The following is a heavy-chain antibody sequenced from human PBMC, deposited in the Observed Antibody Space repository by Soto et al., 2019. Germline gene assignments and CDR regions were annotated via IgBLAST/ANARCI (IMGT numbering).Heavy chain of an antibody. CDR3: ARGEQYSGRIFDY. CDR2: TYYRSKWYY. CDR1: GDSVSSNSAG. V-gene: IGHV6-1*01. Sequence: QVQLQQSGPGLVKPSQTLSLTCAITGDSVSSNSAGWSWVRQSPSRGLEWLGRTYYRSKWYYEYDVSVRRRITINPETSKNQYSLQLNSVTPEDTAVYFCARGEQYSGRIFDYWGQGTLVTVSS. D-gene: IGHD1-26*01. J-gene: IGHJ4*01.